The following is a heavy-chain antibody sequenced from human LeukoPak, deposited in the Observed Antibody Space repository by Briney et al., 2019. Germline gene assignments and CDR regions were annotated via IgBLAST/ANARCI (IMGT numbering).Heavy chain of an antibody. J-gene: IGHJ6*04. D-gene: IGHD3-10*01. CDR2: ISSSSSYI. CDR3: ARTNHYYGSGSRIYYGMDV. Sequence: PGGSLRLSCAASGFTFSSYSMNWVRQAPGKGLEWVSSISSSSSYIYYADSVEGRFTISRDNAKNSLYLQMNSLRAEDTAVYYCARTNHYYGSGSRIYYGMDVWGKGTTVTVSS. V-gene: IGHV3-21*01. CDR1: GFTFSSYS.